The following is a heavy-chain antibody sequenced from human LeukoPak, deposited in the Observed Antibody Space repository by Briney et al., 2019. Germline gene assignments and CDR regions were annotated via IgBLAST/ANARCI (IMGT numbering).Heavy chain of an antibody. J-gene: IGHJ5*02. CDR3: ARLSSWWFDP. Sequence: GESLKISCKGSGDRFSSYWIGWVRQMPGKGLEWMGIICPGDSDTRYSPSFQGQVTISADKSISTAYLQWSSLKASDTAVYYCARLSSWWFDPWGQGTLVTVSS. CDR1: GDRFSSYW. V-gene: IGHV5-51*01. CDR2: ICPGDSDT.